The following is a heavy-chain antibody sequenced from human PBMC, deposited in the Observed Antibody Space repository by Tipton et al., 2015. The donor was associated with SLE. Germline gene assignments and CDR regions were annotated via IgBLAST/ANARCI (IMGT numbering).Heavy chain of an antibody. Sequence: TLSLTCTVSGGSFSGYYWSWIRQPPGKGLEWIGEINHSGSTNYNPSLKSRVTISVDTSKNQFSLKLSSVTAADTAVYYCARRVAVAVYWYFDLWGRGTLVTVSS. J-gene: IGHJ2*01. CDR3: ARRVAVAVYWYFDL. D-gene: IGHD6-19*01. CDR2: INHSGST. CDR1: GGSFSGYY. V-gene: IGHV4-34*01.